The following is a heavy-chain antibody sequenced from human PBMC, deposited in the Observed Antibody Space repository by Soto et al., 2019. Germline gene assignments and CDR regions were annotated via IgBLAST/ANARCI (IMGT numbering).Heavy chain of an antibody. CDR2: IKSKTDGGTT. V-gene: IGHV3-15*01. Sequence: GGSLRLSCAASGFTFSNAWMSWVRQAPGKGLEWVGRIKSKTDGGTTDYAAPVKGRFTISRDDSKNTLYLQMNSLKTEDTAVYYCTTGLTVTKNWFDPWGQGTLVTVSS. CDR3: TTGLTVTKNWFDP. CDR1: GFTFSNAW. D-gene: IGHD4-4*01. J-gene: IGHJ5*02.